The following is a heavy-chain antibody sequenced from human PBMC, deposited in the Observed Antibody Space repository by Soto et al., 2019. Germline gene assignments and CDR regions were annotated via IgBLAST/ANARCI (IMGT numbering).Heavy chain of an antibody. J-gene: IGHJ6*02. CDR1: GGSLVLCC. Sequence: GGSLVLCCWIWGRQSPGKRVEWIGCVYRSGSTNYNPSLKSRVTISIDTSKNQFSLRVNYVTAADTAFYYCARLWGHYDVLTGFSYYGMDVWGQGTTVT. D-gene: IGHD3-9*01. V-gene: IGHV4-4*08. CDR3: ARLWGHYDVLTGFSYYGMDV. CDR2: VYRSGST.